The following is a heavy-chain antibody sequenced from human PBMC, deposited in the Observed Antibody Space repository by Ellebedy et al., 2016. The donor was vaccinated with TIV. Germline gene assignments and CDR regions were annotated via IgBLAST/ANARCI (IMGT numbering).Heavy chain of an antibody. Sequence: MPSETLSLTCTVSGGSISSGDYYWSWIRQPPGKGLEWNGYIYYSGSTYYNPSLKSRVTISVDTSKNQFSLKLSSVTAADTAVFYCAREISYYYGMDVWGQGTTVTASS. D-gene: IGHD3-3*01. CDR2: IYYSGST. CDR1: GGSISSGDYY. J-gene: IGHJ6*02. CDR3: AREISYYYGMDV. V-gene: IGHV4-30-4*01.